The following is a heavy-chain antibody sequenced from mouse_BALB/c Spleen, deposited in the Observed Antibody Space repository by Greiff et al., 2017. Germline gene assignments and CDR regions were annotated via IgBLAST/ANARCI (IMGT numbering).Heavy chain of an antibody. J-gene: IGHJ3*01. CDR3: ARDPYVQFAY. V-gene: IGHV2-9*02. Sequence: QVQLKESGPGLVAPSQSLSITCTVSGFSLTSYGVHWVRQPPGKGLEWLGVIWAGGSTNYNSALMSRLSISKDNSKSQVFLKMNSLQTDDTAMYYCARDPYVQFAYWGQGTLVTVSA. CDR2: IWAGGST. CDR1: GFSLTSYG. D-gene: IGHD2-12*01.